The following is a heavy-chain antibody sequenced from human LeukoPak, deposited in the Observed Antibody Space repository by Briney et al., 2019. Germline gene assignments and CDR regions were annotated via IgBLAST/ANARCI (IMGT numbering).Heavy chain of an antibody. Sequence: ASVKVSCKASGYTFTSYGISWVRQAPGQGLEWMGWISAYNGNTNYAQKLQGRVTMTADTSTSTAYMELRSLRSDDTAVYYCARDYTSDYYGSGSYLYWGQGTLVTVSS. CDR3: ARDYTSDYYGSGSYLY. D-gene: IGHD3-10*01. J-gene: IGHJ4*02. CDR1: GYTFTSYG. V-gene: IGHV1-18*01. CDR2: ISAYNGNT.